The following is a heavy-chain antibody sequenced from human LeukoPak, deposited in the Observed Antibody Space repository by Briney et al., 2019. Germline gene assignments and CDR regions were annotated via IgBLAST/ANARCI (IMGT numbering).Heavy chain of an antibody. J-gene: IGHJ5*02. Sequence: PSETLSLTCAVYGGSFSGYYWSWIRQPPGKGLEWIGEINHSGSTNYNPSLKSRVTISVDTAKNQFSLKLSSVPAADTAVYYCARAGPLRYFDWLLGNWFDPWGQGTLVTVSS. CDR3: ARAGPLRYFDWLLGNWFDP. D-gene: IGHD3-9*01. V-gene: IGHV4-34*01. CDR2: INHSGST. CDR1: GGSFSGYY.